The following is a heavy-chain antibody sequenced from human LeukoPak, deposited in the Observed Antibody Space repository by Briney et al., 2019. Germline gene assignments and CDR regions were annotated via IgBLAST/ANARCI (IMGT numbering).Heavy chain of an antibody. J-gene: IGHJ4*02. CDR2: MTGSGGST. V-gene: IGHV3-23*01. D-gene: IGHD1-20*01. CDR3: AKGTYGVIIGDFDY. CDR1: GFTFSNYA. Sequence: GGSLRLSCAASGFTFSNYAMSWVRQAPGKGLEWVSTMTGSGGSTYYADSVKGRFTISRDNSKNTLYLQMNSLRAEDTAVFYCAKGTYGVIIGDFDYWGQGTLVTVSS.